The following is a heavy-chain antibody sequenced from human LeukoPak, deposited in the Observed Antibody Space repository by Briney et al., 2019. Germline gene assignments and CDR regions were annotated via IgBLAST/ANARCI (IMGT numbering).Heavy chain of an antibody. Sequence: PSETLSLTCTVSSGSISSSSYYWGWIRQPPGKGLEWIGSSYYSGSTYYNPSLKSRVTISVDTSKHQFSLKLSSVTAADTAVYFCARLVTINTVTTARYWYFDLWGRGTLVTVSS. CDR2: SYYSGST. V-gene: IGHV4-39*01. J-gene: IGHJ2*01. CDR3: ARLVTINTVTTARYWYFDL. D-gene: IGHD4-17*01. CDR1: SGSISSSSYY.